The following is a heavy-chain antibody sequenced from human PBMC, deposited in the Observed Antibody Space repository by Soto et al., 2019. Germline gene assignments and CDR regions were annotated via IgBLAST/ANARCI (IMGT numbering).Heavy chain of an antibody. J-gene: IGHJ3*02. CDR3: AKVPVAGYDAFDI. V-gene: IGHV3-30*18. CDR1: GFTFSSYG. Sequence: GESLKISCAASGFTFSSYGMHWVRQAPGKGLEWVAVISYDGSNKYYADSVKGRFTISRDNSKNTLYLQMNSLRAEDTAVYYCAKVPVAGYDAFDIWGQGTMVTVSS. D-gene: IGHD6-19*01. CDR2: ISYDGSNK.